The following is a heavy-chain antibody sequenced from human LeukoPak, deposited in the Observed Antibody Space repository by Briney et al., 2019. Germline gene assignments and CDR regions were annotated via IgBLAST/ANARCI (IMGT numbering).Heavy chain of an antibody. CDR1: GFTFDDYA. V-gene: IGHV3-9*03. J-gene: IGHJ4*02. CDR3: AKGGGSRYGYYFDY. Sequence: GGSLRLSCAASGFTFDDYAMRWVRQAPGRGLEWLSGISWNSGSIAYADSVKGRFTISRDNAKNSLYLQMSSLRAEDMALYYCAKGGGSRYGYYFDYWGQGTLVTVSS. D-gene: IGHD5-18*01. CDR2: ISWNSGSI.